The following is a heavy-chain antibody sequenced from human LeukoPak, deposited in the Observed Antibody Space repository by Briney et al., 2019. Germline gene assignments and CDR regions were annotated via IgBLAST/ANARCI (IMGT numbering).Heavy chain of an antibody. CDR2: FFTSGTT. Sequence: PSETLSLTCTVPGGSITTYYWSWIRQPAGKGLEWIGRFFTSGTTNYNPSLKSRVTMSVDTSENQFSLKLTSVTAADTAVYYCARDLGGYSSGSYFYVMDVWGKGTTVTVSS. V-gene: IGHV4-4*07. D-gene: IGHD5-18*01. CDR3: ARDLGGYSSGSYFYVMDV. J-gene: IGHJ6*04. CDR1: GGSITTYY.